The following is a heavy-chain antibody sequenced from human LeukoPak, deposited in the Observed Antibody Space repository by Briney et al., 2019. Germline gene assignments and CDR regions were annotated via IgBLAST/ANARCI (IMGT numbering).Heavy chain of an antibody. CDR3: AKVGLVYYGSGSATYFDY. J-gene: IGHJ4*02. CDR2: IKQDGSEK. V-gene: IGHV3-7*01. CDR1: GFTFSSYW. Sequence: GGSLRLSCAASGFTFSSYWMSWVRQAPGKGLEWVANIKQDGSEKYYVDSVKGRFTISRDNSKNTLYLQMNSLRAEDTAVYYCAKVGLVYYGSGSATYFDYWGQGTLVTVSS. D-gene: IGHD3-10*01.